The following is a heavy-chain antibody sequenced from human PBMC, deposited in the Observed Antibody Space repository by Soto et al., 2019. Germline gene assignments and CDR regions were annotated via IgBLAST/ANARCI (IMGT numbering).Heavy chain of an antibody. D-gene: IGHD3-3*02. V-gene: IGHV1-18*01. CDR3: ARAHFWSGYWLAGMDV. Sequence: QVQLVQSGAEVKKPGASVKVSCKASGYTFTSYGISWVRQAPGQGLEWMGWISAYNGNTNYAQKLQGRVTMTTDTSTRTDYMELRSLRSDDTAVYYCARAHFWSGYWLAGMDVWGQGTTVTVSS. CDR1: GYTFTSYG. CDR2: ISAYNGNT. J-gene: IGHJ6*02.